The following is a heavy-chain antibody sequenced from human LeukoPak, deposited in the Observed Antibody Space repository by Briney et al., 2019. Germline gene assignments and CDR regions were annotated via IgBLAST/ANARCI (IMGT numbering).Heavy chain of an antibody. V-gene: IGHV3-23*01. CDR1: GFTFSSYA. CDR2: ISGSGGST. D-gene: IGHD2-15*01. CDR3: VKRQCSGGSCYFIDY. Sequence: PGGSLILSCAASGFTFSSYAMTWVRQAPGKGLEWVSVISGSGGSTYYADSVKGRFTISRDNSKNTVYLQMNSLRVEDTAVYYCVKRQCSGGSCYFIDYWGQGTLVTVSS. J-gene: IGHJ4*02.